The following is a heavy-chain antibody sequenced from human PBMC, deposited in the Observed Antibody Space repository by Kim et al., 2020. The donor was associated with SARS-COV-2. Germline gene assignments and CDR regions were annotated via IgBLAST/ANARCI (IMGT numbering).Heavy chain of an antibody. J-gene: IGHJ4*02. CDR1: GGSFSGYY. D-gene: IGHD3-10*01. CDR3: ARYLWFGPIDY. V-gene: IGHV4-34*01. Sequence: SETLSLTCAVYGGSFSGYYWSWIRQPPGKGLEWIGEINHSGSTNYNPSLKSRVTISVDTSKNQFSLKLSSVTAADTAVYYCARYLWFGPIDYWGQGTLVTVSS. CDR2: INHSGST.